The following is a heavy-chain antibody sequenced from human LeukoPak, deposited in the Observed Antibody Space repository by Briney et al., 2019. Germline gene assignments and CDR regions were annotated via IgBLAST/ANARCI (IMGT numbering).Heavy chain of an antibody. J-gene: IGHJ4*02. Sequence: PGGSLRLSCAASGFTFSTYWMHWVRQAPGKGLVWVSRISSDGSRTSYANSVKGRFTISRDNAKNTLYLQMNSLRAEDTAVYYCAKGHYYGSGEIDYWGQGTLVTVSS. CDR1: GFTFSTYW. CDR3: AKGHYYGSGEIDY. V-gene: IGHV3-74*01. D-gene: IGHD3-10*01. CDR2: ISSDGSRT.